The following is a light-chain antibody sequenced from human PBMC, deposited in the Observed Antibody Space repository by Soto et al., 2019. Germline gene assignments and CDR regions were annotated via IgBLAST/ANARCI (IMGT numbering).Light chain of an antibody. CDR2: AAS. J-gene: IGKJ1*01. CDR3: QQTYSTPRT. V-gene: IGKV1-39*01. Sequence: DIQMTQSPSSLSASVGDRVTITCRASQAISSYLNWYQQKPGKAPKLLIYAASSLQSGVPSTFSGSGSGTDFTLTITYLQPEDFATYYCQQTYSTPRTFGQGHKVES. CDR1: QAISSY.